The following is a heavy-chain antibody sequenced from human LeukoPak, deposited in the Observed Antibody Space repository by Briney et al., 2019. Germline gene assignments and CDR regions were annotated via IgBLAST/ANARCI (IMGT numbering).Heavy chain of an antibody. D-gene: IGHD1-26*01. CDR3: AKGGLPAAIVGATRGDY. J-gene: IGHJ4*02. Sequence: GGSLRLSCAASGFTFSSYAMSWVRQAPGKGLEAPGKGLEWVSTISASGHATYYPDSVRGRFTISRDNSKNTLYLQMNSLRAEDTAVYYCAKGGLPAAIVGATRGDYWGQGTLVTVSS. CDR2: ISASGHAT. CDR1: GFTFSSYA. V-gene: IGHV3-23*01.